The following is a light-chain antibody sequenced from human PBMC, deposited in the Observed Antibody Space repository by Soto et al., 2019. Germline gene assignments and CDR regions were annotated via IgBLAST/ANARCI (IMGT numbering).Light chain of an antibody. CDR1: QSVSSSY. Sequence: EIVLTQSPGTLSLSPGERATLSCRASQSVSSSYLAWYQQKPGQAPRLLIYGASSRATGIPDRFSGSGSGTDFTLTISRLEPEDFSRDYCQQYGSSSWTFGQGTKVVIK. V-gene: IGKV3-20*01. CDR3: QQYGSSSWT. CDR2: GAS. J-gene: IGKJ1*01.